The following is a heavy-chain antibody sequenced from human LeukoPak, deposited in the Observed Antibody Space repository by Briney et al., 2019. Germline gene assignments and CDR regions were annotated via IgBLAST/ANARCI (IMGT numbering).Heavy chain of an antibody. V-gene: IGHV3-11*01. Sequence: GGSLRLSCAASGFTFSDYYMSWIRQAPGKGLEWVSYISSSGSTTYYAHSVEGRFTISRDDSKNTLYLQMNTLRAEDTAVYYCARGGVNYWNPRYWGQGTLVTVSS. J-gene: IGHJ4*02. CDR2: ISSSGSTT. CDR1: GFTFSDYY. D-gene: IGHD1-1*01. CDR3: ARGGVNYWNPRY.